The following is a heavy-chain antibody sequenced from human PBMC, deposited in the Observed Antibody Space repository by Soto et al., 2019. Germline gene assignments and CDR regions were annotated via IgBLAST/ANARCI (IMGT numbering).Heavy chain of an antibody. J-gene: IGHJ4*02. CDR2: IWYDGSNK. CDR1: GFTFSSYG. V-gene: IGHV3-33*01. D-gene: IGHD1-26*01. CDR3: ARDGGTWEPPDY. Sequence: QVQLVESGGGVVQPGRSLRLSCAASGFTFSSYGMHWVRQAPGKGLEWVAVIWYDGSNKYYADSVKGRFTISRDNSKNTLYLQMNSLRAEDTAVYYCARDGGTWEPPDYWGQGTLVTVSS.